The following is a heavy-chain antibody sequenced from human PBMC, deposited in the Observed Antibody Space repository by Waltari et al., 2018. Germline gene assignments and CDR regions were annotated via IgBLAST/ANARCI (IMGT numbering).Heavy chain of an antibody. V-gene: IGHV3-23*01. J-gene: IGHJ5*02. CDR1: GSILSNFG. CDR2: ISGNGRWI. Sequence: EMQLFESGGGLVQPGGSLRLSCVASGSILSNFGLTWVRPAPGKGLGWVSGISGNGRWIYYADSVKGRTTISRDGSKNTLYLQINSLTVEDTATYYCAKGDCSGGSCYDVGAWFDPWGHGTLVTVAA. CDR3: AKGDCSGGSCYDVGAWFDP. D-gene: IGHD2-15*01.